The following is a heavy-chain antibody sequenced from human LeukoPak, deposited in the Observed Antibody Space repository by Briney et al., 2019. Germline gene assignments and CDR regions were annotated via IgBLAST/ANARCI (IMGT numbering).Heavy chain of an antibody. D-gene: IGHD6-19*01. CDR2: IWYDGSNE. CDR3: ARSAYSSGWYADY. V-gene: IGHV3-33*01. Sequence: GGSLRLSCAASGFTFSSYAMHWVRQAPGKGLEWVAVIWYDGSNEYSADSVKGRFTISRDNSKNTLYLQMNSLRAEDTAVYYCARSAYSSGWYADYWGQGTPVTVSS. J-gene: IGHJ4*02. CDR1: GFTFSSYA.